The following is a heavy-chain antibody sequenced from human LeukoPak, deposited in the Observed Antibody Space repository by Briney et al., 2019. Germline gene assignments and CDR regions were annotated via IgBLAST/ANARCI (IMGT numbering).Heavy chain of an antibody. J-gene: IGHJ3*02. Sequence: GGLLRPSCAALGFTFSSYAMSWVRQAPGKGLDGVSAISGSGGSTYYADSVKGRFTISRDNSKNTLYLQMNSLRAEDTAVYYCAKDRGSSSWYPDAFDIWGQGTMVTVSS. V-gene: IGHV3-23*01. CDR1: GFTFSSYA. CDR3: AKDRGSSSWYPDAFDI. CDR2: ISGSGGST. D-gene: IGHD6-13*01.